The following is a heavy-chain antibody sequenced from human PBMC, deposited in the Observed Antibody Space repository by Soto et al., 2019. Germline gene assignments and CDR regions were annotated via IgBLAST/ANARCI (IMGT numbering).Heavy chain of an antibody. V-gene: IGHV5-10-1*01. CDR2: IDPSDSYT. D-gene: IGHD1-26*01. J-gene: IGHJ4*02. Sequence: PGESLKISCKGSGYSFTSYWISWVRQMPGKGLEWMGRIDPSDSYTNYSPSFQGHVTISADKSISTAYLQWSSLKASVTAMYYCTRALRELPYFDYWGQGTLVTVPS. CDR3: TRALRELPYFDY. CDR1: GYSFTSYW.